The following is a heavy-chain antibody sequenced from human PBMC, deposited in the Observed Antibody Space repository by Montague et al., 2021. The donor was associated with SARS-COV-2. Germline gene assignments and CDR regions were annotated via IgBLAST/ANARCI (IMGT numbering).Heavy chain of an antibody. Sequence: SETLSLTCAVYGGSFSGYCWSWIRQPPGKGLEWIGEINDGGSTNYNPSRRSRVTISVDTSKNQFSLKLSSVTATDTAVYYCAIPMVRDFSRAFDIWGQGTMVTVSS. CDR3: AIPMVRDFSRAFDI. CDR2: INDGGST. CDR1: GGSFSGYC. J-gene: IGHJ3*02. D-gene: IGHD3-10*01. V-gene: IGHV4-34*01.